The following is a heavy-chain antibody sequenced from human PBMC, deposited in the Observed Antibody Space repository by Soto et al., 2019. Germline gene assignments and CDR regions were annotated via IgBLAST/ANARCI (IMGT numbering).Heavy chain of an antibody. J-gene: IGHJ4*02. Sequence: KPSETLSLTCTVSGGSISSSSYYWGWIRQPPGKGLEWIGSIYYSGSTYYNPSLKSRVTISVDTSKNQFSLNLSSVTAADTAVYYCAKGRNLNWNNSFDYWGQGTLVTVSS. V-gene: IGHV4-39*01. CDR1: GGSISSSSYY. CDR2: IYYSGST. D-gene: IGHD1-1*01. CDR3: AKGRNLNWNNSFDY.